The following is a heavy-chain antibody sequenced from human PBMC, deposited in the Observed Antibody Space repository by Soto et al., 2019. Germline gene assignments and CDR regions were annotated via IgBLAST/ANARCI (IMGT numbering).Heavy chain of an antibody. CDR1: GVIFRRSA. Sequence: GGALRDPCGGSGVIFRRSALRGGRPAPGKGLEWVSAISGSGGSTYYADSVKGRFTISRDNSKNTLYLQMNSLRAEDTAVYYCAKGRSSFYYFDYWGQGTLVTVSS. V-gene: IGHV3-23*01. CDR2: ISGSGGST. D-gene: IGHD1-26*01. CDR3: AKGRSSFYYFDY. J-gene: IGHJ4*02.